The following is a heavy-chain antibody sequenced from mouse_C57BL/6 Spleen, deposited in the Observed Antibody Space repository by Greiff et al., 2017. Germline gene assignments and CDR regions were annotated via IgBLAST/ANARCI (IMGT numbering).Heavy chain of an antibody. CDR3: TRGGYLEGFDY. CDR2: IYPGNSDT. CDR1: GYTFTSYW. D-gene: IGHD5-1*01. J-gene: IGHJ2*01. Sequence: EVQLQQSGTVLARPGASVKLSCKTSGYTFTSYWMHWVKQRPGQGLEWIGAIYPGNSDTRYNQKFKGKATLTAVTSASTAYMQLSSLTNEDTAVYYCTRGGYLEGFDYWGQGTTLTVSS. V-gene: IGHV1-5*01.